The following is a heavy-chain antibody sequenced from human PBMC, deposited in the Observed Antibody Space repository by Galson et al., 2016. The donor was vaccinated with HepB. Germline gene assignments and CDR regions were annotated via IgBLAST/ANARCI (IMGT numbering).Heavy chain of an antibody. J-gene: IGHJ4*02. CDR3: AKDRWASFRDPFDH. CDR1: GFAFRSNA. V-gene: IGHV3-30*04. CDR2: ISYDGSRK. Sequence: SLRLSCAASGFAFRSNAMHWVRQAPGKGLEWVALISYDGSRKQYADSVKGRFTISRDNSKNILSLHMTSLRPDDTAVYYCAKDRWASFRDPFDHWGQGTLVTVSS. D-gene: IGHD2/OR15-2a*01.